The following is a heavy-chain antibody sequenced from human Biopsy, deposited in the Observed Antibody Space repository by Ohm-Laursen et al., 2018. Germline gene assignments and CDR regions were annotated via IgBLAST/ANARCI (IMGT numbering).Heavy chain of an antibody. CDR3: ARATNSTGWPYYYFYGMDV. D-gene: IGHD2/OR15-2a*01. CDR1: GGSISSDY. V-gene: IGHV4-59*01. Sequence: TLSLTWTVSGGSISSDYWSWIRQTPGKGLEWIGYIYYSGSTNYNPSLKSRVTISVDTSRNQFSLRLNSVTAADTAVYYCARATNSTGWPYYYFYGMDVWGQGTTVTVSS. CDR2: IYYSGST. J-gene: IGHJ6*02.